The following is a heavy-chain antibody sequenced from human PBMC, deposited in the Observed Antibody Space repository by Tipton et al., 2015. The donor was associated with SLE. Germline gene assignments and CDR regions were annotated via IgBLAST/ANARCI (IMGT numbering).Heavy chain of an antibody. CDR1: NYSIRSGYY. J-gene: IGHJ4*02. CDR3: ARGGRALAVPFDS. V-gene: IGHV4-38-2*01. D-gene: IGHD6-19*01. Sequence: TLSLTCDVSNYSIRSGYYWGWIRQPPGKGLAWIGRFFYSGGGYSNPSLRSRVTLSVDMSKNQFSLSLSSVTAADSAVYFCARGGRALAVPFDSWGQGTLVTVSS. CDR2: FFYSGGG.